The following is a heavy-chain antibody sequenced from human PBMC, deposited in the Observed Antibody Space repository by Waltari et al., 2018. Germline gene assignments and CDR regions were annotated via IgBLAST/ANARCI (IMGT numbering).Heavy chain of an antibody. CDR2: ISYDGSNK. V-gene: IGHV3-30-3*01. CDR3: ARDNTGGSLSWFDP. D-gene: IGHD3-10*01. Sequence: QVQLVQSGGGVVQPGRSLRLSCAASGFTFSSYAMHWVRQAPGKGVEWVAVISYDGSNKYYAECVQGRFTISRDNSKNTLYLQRNSLRAEDTAVYYCARDNTGGSLSWFDPWGQGTLVTVSS. J-gene: IGHJ5*02. CDR1: GFTFSSYA.